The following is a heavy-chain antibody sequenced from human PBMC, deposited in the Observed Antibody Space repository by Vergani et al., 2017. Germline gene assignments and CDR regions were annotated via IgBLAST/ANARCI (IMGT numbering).Heavy chain of an antibody. J-gene: IGHJ5*02. CDR2: ISGRGGST. V-gene: IGHV3-23*01. D-gene: IGHD3-10*01. Sequence: EVQLLESGGTLIQPGGSLRLSCAASGFTFTNYAMSWVRQAPGKGLEWVSAISGRGGSTYYADSVKGRCTISRDNSKNTLYLQMNHLRADETAVYYCAKGVGGSSSLYNWFDPWGQGTLVTVSS. CDR1: GFTFTNYA. CDR3: AKGVGGSSSLYNWFDP.